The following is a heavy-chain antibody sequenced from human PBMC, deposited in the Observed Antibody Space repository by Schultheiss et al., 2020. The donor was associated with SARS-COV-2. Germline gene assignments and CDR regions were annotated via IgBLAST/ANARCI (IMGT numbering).Heavy chain of an antibody. CDR1: GGSISSGGYY. CDR3: ARERHDYGGNPGYYYGMDV. J-gene: IGHJ6*02. D-gene: IGHD4-23*01. Sequence: SQTLSLTCTVSGGSISSGGYYWSWIRQHPGKGLEWIGYIYYSGSTNYNPSLKSRVTISVDTSKNQFSLKLSSVTAADTAVYYCARERHDYGGNPGYYYGMDVWGQGTTVTVSS. V-gene: IGHV4-61*08. CDR2: IYYSGST.